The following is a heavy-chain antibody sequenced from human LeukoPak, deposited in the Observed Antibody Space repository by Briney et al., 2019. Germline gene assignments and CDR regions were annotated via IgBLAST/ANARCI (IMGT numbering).Heavy chain of an antibody. V-gene: IGHV1-46*01. CDR2: INPSGGST. Sequence: ASVKVSCKASGYTFTSYYMHWVRQAPGQWLEWMGTINPSGGSTSYAQKFQGRVTMTRDTSTSTVYMELSSLRSEDTAVYYCASPGYSSGYPLDYWGQGTLVTVSS. CDR1: GYTFTSYY. J-gene: IGHJ4*02. CDR3: ASPGYSSGYPLDY. D-gene: IGHD6-19*01.